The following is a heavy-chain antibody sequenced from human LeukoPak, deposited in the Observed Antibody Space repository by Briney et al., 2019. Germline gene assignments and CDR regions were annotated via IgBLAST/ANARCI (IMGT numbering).Heavy chain of an antibody. V-gene: IGHV1-18*01. CDR3: ARDKGATVGTAMAPDY. CDR1: GYTFTGSG. CDR2: ISAYNGDT. Sequence: ASVKVSCKASGYTFTGSGISWVRQAPGQGLEWMGWISAYNGDTKYAQKLQGRVTMTTDTSTSTAYMELRSLRSDDTAVYYCARDKGATVGTAMAPDYWGQGTLVTVSS. J-gene: IGHJ4*02. D-gene: IGHD5-18*01.